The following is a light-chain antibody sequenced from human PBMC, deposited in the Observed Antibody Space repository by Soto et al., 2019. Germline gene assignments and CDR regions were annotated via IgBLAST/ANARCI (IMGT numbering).Light chain of an antibody. J-gene: IGLJ1*01. V-gene: IGLV2-14*01. CDR2: EFS. CDR3: SSYTRSSTRV. CDR1: SSDVVGYNY. Sequence: QPVLTQPASVSVSPGQSITISCTGTSSDVVGYNYVSWYQQHPGKAPKLLIYEFSNRPSGVSNRFSGSKSGNTASLTISGLQAEDEADYYFSSYTRSSTRVFRAGTKLPAL.